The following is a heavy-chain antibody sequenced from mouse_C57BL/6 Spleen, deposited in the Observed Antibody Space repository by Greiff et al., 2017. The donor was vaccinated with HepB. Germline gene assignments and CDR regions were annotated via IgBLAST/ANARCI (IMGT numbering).Heavy chain of an antibody. CDR3: ARGIYYDYEYYFDY. CDR1: GYAFSSSW. V-gene: IGHV1-82*01. Sequence: QVQLQQSGPELVKPGASVKISCKASGYAFSSSWMNWVKQRPGKGLEWIGRIYPGDGDTNYNGKCKGKATLTADKSSSTAYMQLSSLTSEDSAVYFCARGIYYDYEYYFDYWGQGTTLTVSS. D-gene: IGHD2-4*01. CDR2: IYPGDGDT. J-gene: IGHJ2*01.